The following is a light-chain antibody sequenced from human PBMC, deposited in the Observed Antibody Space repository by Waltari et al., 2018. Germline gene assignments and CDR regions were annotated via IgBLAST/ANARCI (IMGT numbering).Light chain of an antibody. CDR2: QDS. CDR3: QAWDSSIVV. CDR1: KLGDKY. V-gene: IGLV3-1*01. Sequence: SYELTQPPSVSVSPGQTASITCSGDKLGDKYACWYQQKPGQSPVLVIYQDSKRPSGIPERFSGSNPGNTATLPISGTQAMDEADYYCQAWDSSIVVFGGGTKLSVL. J-gene: IGLJ2*01.